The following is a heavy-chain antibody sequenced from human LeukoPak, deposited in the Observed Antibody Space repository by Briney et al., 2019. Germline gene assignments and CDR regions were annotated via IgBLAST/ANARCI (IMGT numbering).Heavy chain of an antibody. CDR2: IRYDGSNK. J-gene: IGHJ3*02. D-gene: IGHD2-2*03. CDR3: ANYVGYCSSTSCRADAFDI. Sequence: PGGSLRLSCAASGFTFSSYGMHWVRQAPGKGLEWVAFIRYDGSNKYYADSVKGRFTISRDNSKNTLYLQMNSLRAEDTAVYYCANYVGYCSSTSCRADAFDIWGEGTMVTVSS. V-gene: IGHV3-30*02. CDR1: GFTFSSYG.